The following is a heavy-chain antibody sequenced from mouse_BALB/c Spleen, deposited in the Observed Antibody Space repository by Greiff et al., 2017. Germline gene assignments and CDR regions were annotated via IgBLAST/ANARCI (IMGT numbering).Heavy chain of an antibody. CDR3: AREGAYYGNYDYFDY. D-gene: IGHD2-10*01. Sequence: EVKLMESGGGLVKLGGSLKLSCAASGFTFSSYYMSWVRQTPEKRLELVAAINSNGGSTYYPDTVKGRFTISRDNAKNTLYLQMSSLKSEDTALYYCAREGAYYGNYDYFDYWGQGTTLTVSS. CDR2: INSNGGST. CDR1: GFTFSSYY. J-gene: IGHJ2*01. V-gene: IGHV5-6-2*01.